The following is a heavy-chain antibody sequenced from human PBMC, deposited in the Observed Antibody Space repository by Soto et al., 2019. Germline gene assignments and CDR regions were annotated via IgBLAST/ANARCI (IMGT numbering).Heavy chain of an antibody. CDR1: GGSVSSGSYY. CDR3: ARGGYCSSTSCYPIDY. V-gene: IGHV4-61*01. Sequence: ETLSLTCTVSGGSVSSGSYYWSWIRQPPGKGLEWIGYIYYSGSTNYNPSLKSRVTISVDTSKNQFSLKLSSVTAADTAVYYCARGGYCSSTSCYPIDYWGQGTLVTVSS. CDR2: IYYSGST. D-gene: IGHD2-2*01. J-gene: IGHJ4*02.